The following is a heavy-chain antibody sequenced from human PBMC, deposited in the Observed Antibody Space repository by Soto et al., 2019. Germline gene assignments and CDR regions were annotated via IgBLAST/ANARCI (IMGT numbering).Heavy chain of an antibody. CDR3: ARYPTLTDYFFHGMDV. D-gene: IGHD4-17*01. J-gene: IGHJ6*02. CDR1: GYTCTNYW. CDR2: IYPGDSDT. V-gene: IGHV5-51*01. Sequence: ESLKISFKGAGYTCTNYWIVWVRQIPGKGLEWMGIIYPGDSDTRYSPSFQGQVTISADRSISTAYLQWSSLKASDTGMYYCARYPTLTDYFFHGMDVWGQGTTVTVSS.